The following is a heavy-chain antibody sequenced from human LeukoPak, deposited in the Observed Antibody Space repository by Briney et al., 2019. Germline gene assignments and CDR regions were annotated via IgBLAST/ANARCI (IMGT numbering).Heavy chain of an antibody. D-gene: IGHD5-18*01. CDR3: ARAGGYGYDRTYFDY. CDR2: IYYSGST. V-gene: IGHV4-39*07. CDR1: GGSISSSSYY. Sequence: SETLSLTCTVSGGSISSSSYYWGWIRQPPGKGLEWIGSIYYSGSTYYNPSLKSRVTISVDTSKNQFSLKLSSVTAADTAVYYCARAGGYGYDRTYFDYWGQGTLVTVSS. J-gene: IGHJ4*02.